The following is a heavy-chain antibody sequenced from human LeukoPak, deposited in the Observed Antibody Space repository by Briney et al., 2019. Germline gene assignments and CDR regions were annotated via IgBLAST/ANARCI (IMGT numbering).Heavy chain of an antibody. CDR1: GGTFSSYA. CDR3: AREGDDFWSGYLDY. V-gene: IGHV1-69*05. Sequence: ASVKVSCKASGGTFSSYAISWVRQAPGQGLEWMGGIIPIFGTANYAQKFQGRVTITTDESTSTAHMELSSLRSEDTAVYYCAREGDDFWSGYLDYWGQGTLVTVSS. J-gene: IGHJ4*02. CDR2: IIPIFGTA. D-gene: IGHD3-3*01.